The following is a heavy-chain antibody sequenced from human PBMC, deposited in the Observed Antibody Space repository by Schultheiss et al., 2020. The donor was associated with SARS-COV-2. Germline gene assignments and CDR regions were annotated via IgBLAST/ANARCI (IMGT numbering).Heavy chain of an antibody. CDR3: ARGENWNYDY. J-gene: IGHJ4*02. V-gene: IGHV4-61*02. Sequence: SETLSLTCTVSGGSISSGSYFWSWIRQPAGKGLEWIGRIYTSGNTVYNPSLKSRVTISVDTSKNQFSLKLSSVTAADTAVYYCARGENWNYDYWGQGTLVTVSS. D-gene: IGHD1-7*01. CDR2: IYTSGNT. CDR1: GGSISSGSYF.